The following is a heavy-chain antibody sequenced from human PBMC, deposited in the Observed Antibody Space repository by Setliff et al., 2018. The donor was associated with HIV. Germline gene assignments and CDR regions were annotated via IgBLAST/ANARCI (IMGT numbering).Heavy chain of an antibody. D-gene: IGHD3-22*01. J-gene: IGHJ4*02. CDR3: ASGMDYYDTSGYYQYYFDY. CDR2: INPKSDGT. CDR1: GYSFTDYY. V-gene: IGHV1-2*04. Sequence: APVKVSCKASGYSFTDYYIHWVRQAPGQGLEWMGWINPKSDGTNYAQKFQGWITMTRDTSISAADMELSRLRADDTAVYYSASGMDYYDTSGYYQYYFDYWGQGTLVTVSS.